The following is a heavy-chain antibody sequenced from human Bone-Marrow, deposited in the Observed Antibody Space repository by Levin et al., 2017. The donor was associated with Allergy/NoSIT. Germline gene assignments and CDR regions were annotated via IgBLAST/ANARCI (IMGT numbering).Heavy chain of an antibody. CDR1: GYTFTGYY. D-gene: IGHD1-1*01. V-gene: IGHV1-2*06. CDR2: INPNTGGT. J-gene: IGHJ4*02. CDR3: ARYDPSARLFDY. Sequence: GASVKVSCKASGYTFTGYYILWVRQAPGQGLEWMGRINPNTGGTNYAQRFQGRVAMTRDTSITTAYMELSWLTSDDTAVYYCARYDPSARLFDYWGQGALVTVSS.